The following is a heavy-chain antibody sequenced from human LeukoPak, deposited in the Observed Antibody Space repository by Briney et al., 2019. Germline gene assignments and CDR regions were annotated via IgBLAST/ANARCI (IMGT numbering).Heavy chain of an antibody. CDR3: AGGAHYYDSSGPY. CDR2: IYSGGST. CDR1: GFTVSSNY. J-gene: IGHJ4*02. D-gene: IGHD3-22*01. V-gene: IGHV3-53*01. Sequence: GGSLRLSCAASGFTVSSNYMSWVRQAPGKGLEWVSVIYSGGSTYYADSVKGRFTISRDNSKNTLYLQMNSLRAEDTAVYYCAGGAHYYDSSGPYWGQGTLVTVSS.